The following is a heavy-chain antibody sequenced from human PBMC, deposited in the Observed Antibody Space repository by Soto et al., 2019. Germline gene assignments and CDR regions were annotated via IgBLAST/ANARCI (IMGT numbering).Heavy chain of an antibody. V-gene: IGHV4-39*01. CDR2: IYYSGST. Sequence: KPSETLSLTCTVSGGSISSSSYYWGWIRQPPGKGLEWIGSIYYSGSTYYNPSLKSRVTISVDTSKNQFSLKLSSVTAADTAVYYCARLGGFWQSDYGMDVWGQGTTVTVSS. D-gene: IGHD3-3*01. CDR1: GGSISSSSYY. CDR3: ARLGGFWQSDYGMDV. J-gene: IGHJ6*02.